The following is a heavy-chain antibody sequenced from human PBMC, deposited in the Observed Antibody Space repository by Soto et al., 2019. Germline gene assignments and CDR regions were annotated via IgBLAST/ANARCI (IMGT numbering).Heavy chain of an antibody. J-gene: IGHJ3*02. CDR1: GGTFSSYA. Sequence: SVKVSCKASGGTFSSYAISWVRQAPGQGLEWMGGIIPIFGTANYAQKFQGRVTITADESTSTAYMELSSLRSEDTAVYYCARDSAVADAFDIWGQGTMVTVSS. D-gene: IGHD6-19*01. CDR3: ARDSAVADAFDI. CDR2: IIPIFGTA. V-gene: IGHV1-69*13.